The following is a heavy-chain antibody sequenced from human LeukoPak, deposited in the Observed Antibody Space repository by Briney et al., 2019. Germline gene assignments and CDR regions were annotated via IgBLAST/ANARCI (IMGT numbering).Heavy chain of an antibody. CDR1: GGTFSSYA. J-gene: IGHJ4*02. CDR2: IIPILGIA. D-gene: IGHD4-17*01. CDR3: ARDPSVGDYEVFITDY. V-gene: IGHV1-69*04. Sequence: ASVKVSCKASGGTFSSYAISWVRQAPGQGLEWMGMIIPILGIANYAQKFQGRVTITADKSTSTAYMELSSLRSEDTAVYYCARDPSVGDYEVFITDYWGQGTLVTVSS.